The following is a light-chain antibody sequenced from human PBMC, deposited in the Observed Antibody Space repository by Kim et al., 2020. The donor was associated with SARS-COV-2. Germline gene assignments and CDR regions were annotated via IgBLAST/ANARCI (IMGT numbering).Light chain of an antibody. J-gene: IGKJ1*01. V-gene: IGKV1D-12*01. Sequence: DIQMTQSPSSVSASVGDTITITCRATQTVGSWLAWYQQKPGTAPRLLIYSTSSLQSGAPSRFSGSGSGTVYTLTITSLQPEDFATYYCQQSYNFPLTFGQGTKVDIK. CDR1: QTVGSW. CDR2: STS. CDR3: QQSYNFPLT.